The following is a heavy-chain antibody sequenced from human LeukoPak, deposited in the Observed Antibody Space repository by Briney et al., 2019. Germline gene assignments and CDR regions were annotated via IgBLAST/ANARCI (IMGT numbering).Heavy chain of an antibody. D-gene: IGHD5-12*01. Sequence: ASVKVSCKASGFTFTRSAMQWVRQARGQRLEWIGWIVVGSGNTKYAQKFQERVTITRDMSTGTAYMELSSLRSEDTAVYYCAGGRKWLRSGLDYWGQGTLVTVSS. V-gene: IGHV1-58*02. CDR1: GFTFTRSA. CDR2: IVVGSGNT. CDR3: AGGRKWLRSGLDY. J-gene: IGHJ4*02.